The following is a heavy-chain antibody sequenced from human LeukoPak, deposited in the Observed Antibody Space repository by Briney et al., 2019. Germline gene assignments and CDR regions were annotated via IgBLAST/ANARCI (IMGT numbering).Heavy chain of an antibody. J-gene: IGHJ4*02. Sequence: ASVKVSCKVCGYTLTELSMHWVRQAPGKGLEWMGGFDPEDGETIYAQKFQGRVTMTEDTSTDTAYMELSSLRSEDTAVYYCATASSSWYYFDYWGQGSLVTVSS. CDR1: GYTLTELS. D-gene: IGHD6-13*01. CDR3: ATASSSWYYFDY. CDR2: FDPEDGET. V-gene: IGHV1-24*01.